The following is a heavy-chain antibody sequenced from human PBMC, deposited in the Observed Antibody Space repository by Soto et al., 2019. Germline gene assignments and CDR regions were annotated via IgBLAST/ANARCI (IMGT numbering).Heavy chain of an antibody. CDR3: ARDRGPSSGYYPYWFDP. CDR1: GGTFSSCA. CDR2: IIPIFGTA. J-gene: IGHJ5*02. D-gene: IGHD3-22*01. Sequence: QVQLVQSGAEVKKPGSSVKVCCKASGGTFSSCAISWVRQTPGHGLEWMGEIIPIFGTANYAQKFQGRVTITADESTSTAYMELSSLRSEDTAVYYCARDRGPSSGYYPYWFDPWGQGTLVTVSS. V-gene: IGHV1-69*01.